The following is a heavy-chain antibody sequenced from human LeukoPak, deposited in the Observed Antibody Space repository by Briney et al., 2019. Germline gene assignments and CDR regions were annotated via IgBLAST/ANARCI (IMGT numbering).Heavy chain of an antibody. Sequence: GRSLRLSCAASGFTFSSYAMHWVRQAPGKGLEWVAVTSYDGSNKYYADSVKGRFTISRDNSKNTLYLQMSSLRAEDTAVYYCARGVNIVASTGFDYWGQGTLVTVSS. J-gene: IGHJ4*02. CDR1: GFTFSSYA. CDR2: TSYDGSNK. D-gene: IGHD5-12*01. CDR3: ARGVNIVASTGFDY. V-gene: IGHV3-30*04.